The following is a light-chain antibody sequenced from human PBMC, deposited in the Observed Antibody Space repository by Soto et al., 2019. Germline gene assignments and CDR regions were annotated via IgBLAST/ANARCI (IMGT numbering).Light chain of an antibody. V-gene: IGLV1-47*01. CDR2: RDD. J-gene: IGLJ2*01. CDR1: NSNIGSNS. Sequence: QSALTQPPSASGTPGQRVSISCSGSNSNIGSNSVSWYQQLPGTAPKLLIYRDDQRPSGVTDRFSGSKSGTSASLAISGLRSEDEADYHCATWDDSLIGPVFGGGTQLTVL. CDR3: ATWDDSLIGPV.